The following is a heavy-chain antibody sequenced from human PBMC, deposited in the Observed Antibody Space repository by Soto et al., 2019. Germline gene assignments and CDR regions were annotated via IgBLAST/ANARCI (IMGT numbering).Heavy chain of an antibody. Sequence: GGSLRLSCAASGFAFGFYEMNWIRQAPGKGLEWISYISTGGDATYYADSVKGRFTISRDNARNSLYVQMNSLRAEDTAVYYCVRDGYGDPYYYYGMDVWGQGTTVTVSS. CDR3: VRDGYGDPYYYYGMDV. D-gene: IGHD4-17*01. CDR1: GFAFGFYE. V-gene: IGHV3-48*03. CDR2: ISTGGDAT. J-gene: IGHJ6*02.